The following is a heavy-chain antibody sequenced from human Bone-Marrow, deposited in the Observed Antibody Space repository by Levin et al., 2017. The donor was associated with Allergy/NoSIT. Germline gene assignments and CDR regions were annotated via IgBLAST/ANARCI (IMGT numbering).Heavy chain of an antibody. J-gene: IGHJ6*02. V-gene: IGHV3-15*01. Sequence: GGSLRLSCAASGLTFSNAWMSWVRQAPGKGLEWVGRIKSKTDGGTTDYAAPVKGRFTISRDDSKNTLYLQMNSLKTEDTAVYYCTTDNKTYYDFWSGYNTNAEYYYYYGMDVWGQGTTVTVSS. D-gene: IGHD3-3*01. CDR3: TTDNKTYYDFWSGYNTNAEYYYYYGMDV. CDR2: IKSKTDGGTT. CDR1: GLTFSNAW.